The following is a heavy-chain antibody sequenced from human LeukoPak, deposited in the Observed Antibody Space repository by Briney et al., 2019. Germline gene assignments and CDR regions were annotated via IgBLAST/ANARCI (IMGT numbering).Heavy chain of an antibody. J-gene: IGHJ4*02. CDR3: AKDFFGYSGSSSFDY. CDR1: GFTFSSYG. CDR2: ISGSGGST. D-gene: IGHD5-12*01. V-gene: IGHV3-23*01. Sequence: GGSLRLSCAASGFTFSSYGMSWVRQAPGKGLEWVSAISGSGGSTYYADSVKGRFTISRDNSKNTLYLQMNSLRAEDTAVYYCAKDFFGYSGSSSFDYWGQGTLVTVSS.